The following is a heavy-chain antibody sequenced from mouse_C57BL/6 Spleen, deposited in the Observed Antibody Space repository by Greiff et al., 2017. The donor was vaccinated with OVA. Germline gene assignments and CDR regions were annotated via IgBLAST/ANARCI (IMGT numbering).Heavy chain of an antibody. CDR1: GYTFTSYW. V-gene: IGHV1-59*01. CDR3: ARLPYYGSSYGYFDV. CDR2: IDPSDSYT. J-gene: IGHJ1*03. Sequence: VKLQQPGAELVRPGTSVKLSCKASGYTFTSYWMHWVKQRPGQGLEWIGVIDPSDSYTNYNQKFKGKATLTVDTSSSTAYMQLSSLTSEDSAVYYCARLPYYGSSYGYFDVWGTGTTVTVSS. D-gene: IGHD1-1*01.